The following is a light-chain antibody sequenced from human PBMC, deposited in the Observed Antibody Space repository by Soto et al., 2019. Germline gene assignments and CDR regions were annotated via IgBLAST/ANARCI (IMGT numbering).Light chain of an antibody. V-gene: IGKV3-11*01. Sequence: ENVLTQSPATLPLTPGERSTVSCSASQSVSSYLAWYQQEPGQAPRLLIYDASNRATGIPARFSGSGSGTEFTLTISSLQTEDFAVYYCHQYNNWPPWTFGKGTKVDIK. J-gene: IGKJ1*01. CDR1: QSVSSY. CDR3: HQYNNWPPWT. CDR2: DAS.